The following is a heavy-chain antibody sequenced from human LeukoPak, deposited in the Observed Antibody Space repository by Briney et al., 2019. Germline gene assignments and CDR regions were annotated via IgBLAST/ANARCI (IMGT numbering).Heavy chain of an antibody. CDR1: GGSISSSSYY. V-gene: IGHV4-39*01. Sequence: SETLSLTCTVSGGSISSSSYYWGWIRQPPGKGLEWIGSIYYSGSTYYNPSLKSRVTISVDTSKNQFSLKLSSVTAADTAVYYCATSASGPLSIAARPAYYYYYYGMDVWGQGTTVTVSS. J-gene: IGHJ6*02. D-gene: IGHD6-6*01. CDR2: IYYSGST. CDR3: ATSASGPLSIAARPAYYYYYYGMDV.